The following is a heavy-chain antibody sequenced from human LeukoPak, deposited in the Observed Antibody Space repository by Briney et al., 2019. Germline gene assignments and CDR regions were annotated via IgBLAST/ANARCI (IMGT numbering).Heavy chain of an antibody. J-gene: IGHJ6*02. D-gene: IGHD5-24*01. CDR1: GYTFTSYA. V-gene: IGHV1-69*13. Sequence: GASVKVSCKASGYTFTSYAMHWVRQAPGQGLEWMGGIIPIFGTANYAQKFQGRVTITADESTSTAYMELSSLRSEDTAVYYCARDRRDGYNNYYYYYGMDVWGQGTTVTVSS. CDR2: IIPIFGTA. CDR3: ARDRRDGYNNYYYYYGMDV.